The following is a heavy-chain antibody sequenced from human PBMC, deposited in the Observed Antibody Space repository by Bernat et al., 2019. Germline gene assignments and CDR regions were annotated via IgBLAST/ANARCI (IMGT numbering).Heavy chain of an antibody. CDR3: ARGRTIFGVVNYYYYYYMDV. J-gene: IGHJ6*03. V-gene: IGHV3-48*03. D-gene: IGHD3-3*01. CDR2: ISSSGSTI. Sequence: EVQLVESGGGLVQPGGSMRLSCAASGFTFSSYEMNWVRQAPGKGLEWVSYISSSGSTIYYADSVKGRFTISRDNTKTSLYLQMNSLRAEDTAVYYCARGRTIFGVVNYYYYYYMDVWGKGTTVTVSS. CDR1: GFTFSSYE.